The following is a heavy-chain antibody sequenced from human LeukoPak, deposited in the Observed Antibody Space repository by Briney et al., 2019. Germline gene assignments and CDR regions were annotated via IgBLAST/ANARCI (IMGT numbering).Heavy chain of an antibody. CDR2: IYYSGTT. CDR1: GGSISSYY. CDR3: ARDPIAVAGTLAAFDI. V-gene: IGHV4-59*01. D-gene: IGHD6-19*01. Sequence: SETLSLTCTVSGGSISSYYWSWIRQPPGKGLEWIGYIYYSGTTNYNPSLKSRVTISVDTSKNQFSLKLSSVTAADTAVYYCARDPIAVAGTLAAFDIWGQGTMVTVSS. J-gene: IGHJ3*02.